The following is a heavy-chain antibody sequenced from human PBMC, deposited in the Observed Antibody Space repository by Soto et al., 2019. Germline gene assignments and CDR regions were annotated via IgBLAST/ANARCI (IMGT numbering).Heavy chain of an antibody. V-gene: IGHV3-73*01. Sequence: EVQLVESGGGLVQPGGSLKLSCAASGFTFSGSAMHWVRQASGKGLEWVGRIRSKANSYATAYAASVKGRFTISRDDSKRTAYLQLNSLKTEDTAVYYCSRHRSGCRGGSCGDYYYYMDVWGKGTTVNVS. CDR3: SRHRSGCRGGSCGDYYYYMDV. CDR2: IRSKANSYAT. CDR1: GFTFSGSA. J-gene: IGHJ6*03. D-gene: IGHD2-15*01.